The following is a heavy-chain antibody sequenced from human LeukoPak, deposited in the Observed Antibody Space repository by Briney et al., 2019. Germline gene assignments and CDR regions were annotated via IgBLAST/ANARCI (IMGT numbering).Heavy chain of an antibody. CDR1: GFTFSMSS. V-gene: IGHV3-30*04. CDR3: ARGRAGIAAAGFDY. D-gene: IGHD6-13*01. J-gene: IGHJ4*02. Sequence: GGSLRLSCATSGFTFSMSSMHWVRLAPGKGLEWLAGISFDGANKFSGDSVKGRFSTSRDNSKNTLYLQMNSLGLDDTAVYFCARGRAGIAAAGFDYWGQGTLVTVSS. CDR2: ISFDGANK.